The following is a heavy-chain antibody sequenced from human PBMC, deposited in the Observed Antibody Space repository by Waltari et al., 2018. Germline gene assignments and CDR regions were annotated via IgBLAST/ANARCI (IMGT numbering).Heavy chain of an antibody. V-gene: IGHV3-74*01. CDR1: GFTFSSHW. Sequence: EVQLVESGGGLVQPGGSLRPSCAASGFTFSSHWMHWVRQAPGKGLVWVSRINSDGSSTSYADSVKGRFTISRDNAKNTLYLQMNSLRAEDTAVYYCARAGVTRNFDYWGQGTLVTVSS. D-gene: IGHD3-10*01. J-gene: IGHJ4*02. CDR2: INSDGSST. CDR3: ARAGVTRNFDY.